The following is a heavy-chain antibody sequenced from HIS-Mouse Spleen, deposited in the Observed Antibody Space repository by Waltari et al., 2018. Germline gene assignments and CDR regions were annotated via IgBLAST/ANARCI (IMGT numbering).Heavy chain of an antibody. CDR1: GGSISSSSYY. Sequence: QLQLQESGPGLVKPSETLSLTCTVSGGSISSSSYYWGWIRQPPGKGLEWIGSIYYSGNTSYNPSLKSQVTISVDTSKNQFSLKLSSVTAADTAVYYCAREIPYSSSWYDWYFDLWGRGTLVTVSS. D-gene: IGHD6-13*01. V-gene: IGHV4-39*07. J-gene: IGHJ2*01. CDR3: AREIPYSSSWYDWYFDL. CDR2: IYYSGNT.